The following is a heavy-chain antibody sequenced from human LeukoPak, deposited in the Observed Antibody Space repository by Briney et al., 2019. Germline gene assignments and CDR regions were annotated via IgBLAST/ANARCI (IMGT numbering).Heavy chain of an antibody. CDR3: ARAYYYDSSGYYYDY. D-gene: IGHD3-22*01. CDR2: ISSSGSTI. CDR1: GFTFSDYY. V-gene: IGHV3-11*01. Sequence: GGSLRLSCAASGFTFSDYYMSWIRQAPGKGLEWVSYISSSGSTIYYADSVKGRFTISRDNAKNSLYLQMNSLRAEDTAVYYCARAYYYDSSGYYYDYWGQGTLVTVSS. J-gene: IGHJ4*02.